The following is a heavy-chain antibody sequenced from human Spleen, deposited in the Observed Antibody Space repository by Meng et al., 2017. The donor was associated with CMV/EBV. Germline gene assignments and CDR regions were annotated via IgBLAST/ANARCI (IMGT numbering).Heavy chain of an antibody. CDR3: ARGGSGYAPQIIDY. J-gene: IGHJ4*02. CDR2: INPNSGGT. D-gene: IGHD3-3*01. Sequence: ASVKVSCKASGYTFTGYYMHWVRQAPGQGLEWMGWINPNSGGTNYAQKLQGRVTMTTDTSTSTAYMELRSLRSDDTAVYYCARGGSGYAPQIIDYWGQGTLVTVSS. V-gene: IGHV1-2*02. CDR1: GYTFTGYY.